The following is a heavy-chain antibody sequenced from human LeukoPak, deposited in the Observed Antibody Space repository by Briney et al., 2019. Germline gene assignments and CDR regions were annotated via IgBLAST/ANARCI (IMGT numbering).Heavy chain of an antibody. Sequence: GGSLRLSCAASGFAFSNYAMHWVRQAPGKGLQWVAVISYDGTKKYCADSLKGRFTISRDNAKNSLYLQMNSLRDEDTAVYYCAREAGYSSSWLYWGQGTLVTVPS. CDR1: GFAFSNYA. D-gene: IGHD6-13*01. V-gene: IGHV3-30*04. CDR3: AREAGYSSSWLY. CDR2: ISYDGTKK. J-gene: IGHJ4*02.